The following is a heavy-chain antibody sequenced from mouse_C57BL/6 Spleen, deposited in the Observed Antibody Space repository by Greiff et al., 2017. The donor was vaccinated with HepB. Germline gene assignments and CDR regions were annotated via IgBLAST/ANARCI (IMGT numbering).Heavy chain of an antibody. CDR1: GFTFSDYY. CDR3: ARDPGSSYWYFDV. V-gene: IGHV5-16*01. CDR2: INYDGSST. Sequence: EVKLMESEGGLVQPGSSMKLSCTASGFTFSDYYMAWVRQVPEKGLEWVANINYDGSSTYYLDSLKSRFIISKDNAKNILYLQMSSLKSEDTATYYCARDPGSSYWYFDVWGTGTTVTVSS. D-gene: IGHD1-1*01. J-gene: IGHJ1*03.